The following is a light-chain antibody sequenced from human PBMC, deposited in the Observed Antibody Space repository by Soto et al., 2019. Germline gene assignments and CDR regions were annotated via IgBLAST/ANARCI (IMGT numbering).Light chain of an antibody. V-gene: IGLV1-40*01. Sequence: QSVLTQPPSVSGAPVQRVTISCTGSSSNIGAGYDVHWYQQLPGTAPKLLIYGNSNRPSGVPDRLSGSKSGTSASLAITGLQAEDEADYYCQSYDSSLSGWGVFGTGTKVTVL. CDR2: GNS. CDR3: QSYDSSLSGWGV. CDR1: SSNIGAGYD. J-gene: IGLJ1*01.